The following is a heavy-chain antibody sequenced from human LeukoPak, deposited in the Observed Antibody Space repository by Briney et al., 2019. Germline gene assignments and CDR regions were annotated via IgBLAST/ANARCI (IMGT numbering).Heavy chain of an antibody. J-gene: IGHJ2*01. D-gene: IGHD6-13*01. CDR1: GGSISSYY. CDR3: ARGPVIAAAYWYFDL. CDR2: IYYSGST. V-gene: IGHV4-59*01. Sequence: PSETLSLTCTVSGGSISSYYWSWIRQPPGKGLEWIGYIYYSGSTNYNPSLKSRVTISVDTSKNQFSLKLSSVTAADTAVYYCARGPVIAAAYWYFDLWGRGTLVTVSS.